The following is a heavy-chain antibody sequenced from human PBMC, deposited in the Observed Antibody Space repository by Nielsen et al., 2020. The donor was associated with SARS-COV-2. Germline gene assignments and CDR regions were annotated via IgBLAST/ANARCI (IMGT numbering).Heavy chain of an antibody. CDR1: GFIFSDYA. CDR3: AKTVDAFDY. Sequence: GGSLRLSCAASGFIFSDYAMAWVRQAPGKGLEWVSVIKTSGGTTYYADSVKGRCTISRDNSKNTLYLQMNSLRAEDTAVYYCAKTVDAFDYWGQGTLVTVSS. CDR2: IKTSGGTT. J-gene: IGHJ4*02. D-gene: IGHD3/OR15-3a*01. V-gene: IGHV3-23*01.